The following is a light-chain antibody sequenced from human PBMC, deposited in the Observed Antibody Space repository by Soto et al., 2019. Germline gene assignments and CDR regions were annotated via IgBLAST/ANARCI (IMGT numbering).Light chain of an antibody. CDR1: ASNLGAKYA. CDR3: QSYDTTLSGLV. CDR2: DNI. Sequence: QAVVTQPPSASGTPGQRVTISCSGSASNLGAKYAVHWYQHLPGTAPKLLIYDNIHRPSGVPDRFSGSKSDTSASLAITGLQAEDEADYYCQSYDTTLSGLVFGGGTKVTVL. V-gene: IGLV1-40*01. J-gene: IGLJ3*02.